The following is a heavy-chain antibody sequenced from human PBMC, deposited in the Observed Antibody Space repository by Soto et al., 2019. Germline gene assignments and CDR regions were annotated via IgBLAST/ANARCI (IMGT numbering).Heavy chain of an antibody. J-gene: IGHJ4*02. Sequence: QVQLVESGGGLVQPGRSLRLSCAASGFTFSSYAMHWVRQAPGKGLEWVAVISYDGSNKYYADSVKGRFTISRDNSKNTLYLQMNSLRAEATAVSYCARDPYYYDSSGYSDYWGQGTLVTVSS. D-gene: IGHD3-22*01. CDR3: ARDPYYYDSSGYSDY. CDR1: GFTFSSYA. CDR2: ISYDGSNK. V-gene: IGHV3-30-3*01.